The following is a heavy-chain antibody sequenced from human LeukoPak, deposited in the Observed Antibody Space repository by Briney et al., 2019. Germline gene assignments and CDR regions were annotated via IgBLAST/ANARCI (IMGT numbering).Heavy chain of an antibody. CDR3: ARPTVAGTASRYFQH. J-gene: IGHJ1*01. Sequence: PSETLSLTCAVYGGSFSGYYWSWIRQPPGKGLEWIGEINHSGSTNYNPSLKSRVTISVDTSKNQFSLKLSSVTAADTAVYYCARPTVAGTASRYFQHWGQGTLVTVSS. D-gene: IGHD6-19*01. CDR1: GGSFSGYY. CDR2: INHSGST. V-gene: IGHV4-34*01.